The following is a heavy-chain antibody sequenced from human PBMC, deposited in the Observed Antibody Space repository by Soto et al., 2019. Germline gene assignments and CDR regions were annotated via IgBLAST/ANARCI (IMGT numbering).Heavy chain of an antibody. Sequence: TLSLTCAVYGGSFSGYYWSWIRQPPGKGLEWIGEINHSGGTNYNPSLKSRVTISVDTSKNQFSLKLSSVTAADTAVYYCARGLLRGFIAAAGRKSNWFDPWGQGTLVTVSS. CDR3: ARGLLRGFIAAAGRKSNWFDP. CDR2: INHSGGT. J-gene: IGHJ5*02. CDR1: GGSFSGYY. V-gene: IGHV4-34*01. D-gene: IGHD6-13*01.